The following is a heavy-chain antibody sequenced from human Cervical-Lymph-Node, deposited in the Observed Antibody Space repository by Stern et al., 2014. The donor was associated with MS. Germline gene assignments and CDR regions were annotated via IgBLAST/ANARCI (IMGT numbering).Heavy chain of an antibody. CDR2: RSVVGGNK. Sequence: VQLVQSGGGVVQPGRSVTLSWAASGFSLSNSALHWVRQAPGKGLEWVAVRSVVGGNKKYGDSVKGRFSISRDMANNTLFLQMNSLRLEDTAVYYCMGVGDAMHVWGQGTTVIVSS. CDR1: GFSLSNSA. J-gene: IGHJ6*02. CDR3: MGVGDAMHV. V-gene: IGHV3-30*03.